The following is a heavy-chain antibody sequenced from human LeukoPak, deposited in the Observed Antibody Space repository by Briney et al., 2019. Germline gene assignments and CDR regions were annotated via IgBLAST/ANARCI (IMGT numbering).Heavy chain of an antibody. CDR3: ARAAGDYVRFDY. Sequence: GGSLRLSCAGSGFTFSSYEMNWVRQAPGKGLEWVSYIRGSGTTISYADSVKGRFTISRDNAKNSLYLQMNSLRGEDTANYYCARAAGDYVRFDYWGQGTLVTVSS. D-gene: IGHD4-17*01. CDR1: GFTFSSYE. CDR2: IRGSGTTI. V-gene: IGHV3-48*03. J-gene: IGHJ4*02.